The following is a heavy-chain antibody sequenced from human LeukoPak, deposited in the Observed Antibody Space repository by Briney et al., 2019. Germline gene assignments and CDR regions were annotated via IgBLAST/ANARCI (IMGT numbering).Heavy chain of an antibody. CDR1: GGSISSYY. CDR3: ARRSFIVGATSAFDI. J-gene: IGHJ3*02. D-gene: IGHD1-26*01. CDR2: IYYSGST. Sequence: SETLSLTCTVSGGSISSYYWSWIRQPPGKGLEWIGYIYYSGSTNYNPSLKSRVTISVDTSKNQFSLKLSSVTAADTAVYYCARRSFIVGATSAFDIWGQGTMVTVSS. V-gene: IGHV4-59*01.